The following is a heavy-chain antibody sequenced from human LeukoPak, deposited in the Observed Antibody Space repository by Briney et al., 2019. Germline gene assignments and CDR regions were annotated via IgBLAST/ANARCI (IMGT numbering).Heavy chain of an antibody. Sequence: PSETLSLTCTVSGGSINSGDYYWSWIRQPPGKGLEWIGYIYYSGSTFYNPSLKSRVTISVDTSKNQFSLKLSSVTAADTAVYYCARAVVVTAREYYFDYWGQGTLVTVSS. CDR3: ARAVVVTAREYYFDY. J-gene: IGHJ4*02. V-gene: IGHV4-30-4*01. D-gene: IGHD2-21*02. CDR2: IYYSGST. CDR1: GGSINSGDYY.